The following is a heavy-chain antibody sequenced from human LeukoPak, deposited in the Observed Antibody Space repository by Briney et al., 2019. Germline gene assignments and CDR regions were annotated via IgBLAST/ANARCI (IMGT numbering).Heavy chain of an antibody. CDR1: GGSISSYY. J-gene: IGHJ4*02. CDR3: ARLHCSGGSCYFGY. Sequence: SETLSLTCTVSGGSISSYYWSWIRQPPGKGLEWIGYIYYSESTNYNPSLKSRVTISVDTSKNQFSLKLSSVTAADTAVYYCARLHCSGGSCYFGYWGQGTLVTVSS. V-gene: IGHV4-59*01. D-gene: IGHD2-15*01. CDR2: IYYSEST.